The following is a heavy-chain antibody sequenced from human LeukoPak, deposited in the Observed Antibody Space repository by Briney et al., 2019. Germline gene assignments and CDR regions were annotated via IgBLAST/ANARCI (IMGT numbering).Heavy chain of an antibody. D-gene: IGHD1-1*01. CDR3: AGRWYNRNDASRRDAFDI. Sequence: ASVKVSCKASGYTFTSYGISWVRQAPGQGLEWMGWISAYNGNTNYAQKLQGRVTMTTDTSTSTAYMELRSLRSDDTAVYYCAGRWYNRNDASRRDAFDIWGQGTMVTVSS. CDR1: GYTFTSYG. CDR2: ISAYNGNT. V-gene: IGHV1-18*01. J-gene: IGHJ3*02.